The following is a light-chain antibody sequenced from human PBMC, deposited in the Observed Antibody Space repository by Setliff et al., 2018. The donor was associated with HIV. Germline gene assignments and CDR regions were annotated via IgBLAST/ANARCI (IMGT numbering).Light chain of an antibody. V-gene: IGLV1-44*01. Sequence: QSVLTQPPSASGTPGQRVTISCSGGTSIIGTNTVNWYQQFPGTAPKLLIFKNNQRPSGVSDRFSGSKSGTSASLAISGLQAEDEADYYCAAWDDSRNGPVFGGGTKGTVL. CDR3: AAWDDSRNGPV. J-gene: IGLJ2*01. CDR2: KNN. CDR1: TSIIGTNT.